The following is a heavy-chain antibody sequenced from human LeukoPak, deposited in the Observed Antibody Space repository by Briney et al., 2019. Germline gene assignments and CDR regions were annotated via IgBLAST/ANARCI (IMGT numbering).Heavy chain of an antibody. J-gene: IGHJ4*02. CDR1: GGSISSGDYY. D-gene: IGHD6-13*01. CDR2: IYYSGRT. CDR3: ARKGRQYSSTVEDY. Sequence: PSQTLSLTCTVSGGSISSGDYYWSWIRQPPGKGLEWIGYIYYSGRTYYNPSLKSRVTILVDTSKNQFSLKLSSVTAADTAVYYCARKGRQYSSTVEDYWGQGTLVTVSP. V-gene: IGHV4-30-4*01.